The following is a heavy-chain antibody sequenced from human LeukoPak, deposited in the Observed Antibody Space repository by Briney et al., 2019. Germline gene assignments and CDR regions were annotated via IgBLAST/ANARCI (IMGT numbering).Heavy chain of an antibody. D-gene: IGHD3-10*01. Sequence: SETLSLTCAVYGGSFSGYYRSWIRQPPGKGLEWIGEINHSGSTNYNPSLKSRVTISVDTSKNQFSLKLSSVTAADTAVYYCARLFGVPRYGSVDYWGQGTLVTVSS. CDR2: INHSGST. CDR1: GGSFSGYY. CDR3: ARLFGVPRYGSVDY. J-gene: IGHJ4*02. V-gene: IGHV4-34*01.